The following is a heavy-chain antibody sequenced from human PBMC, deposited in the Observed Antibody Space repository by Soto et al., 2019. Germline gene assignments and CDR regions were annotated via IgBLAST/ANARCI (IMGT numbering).Heavy chain of an antibody. J-gene: IGHJ6*03. D-gene: IGHD1-7*01. Sequence: GGSLRLSCAASGFTFSSYWMSWVRQAPGKGLEWVANIKQDGSEKYYVNSVKGRFTISRDNAKNSLYLQMNSLRAEDTAVYYCASLASEELYYMDVWGKGTTVTVSS. V-gene: IGHV3-7*01. CDR3: ASLASEELYYMDV. CDR1: GFTFSSYW. CDR2: IKQDGSEK.